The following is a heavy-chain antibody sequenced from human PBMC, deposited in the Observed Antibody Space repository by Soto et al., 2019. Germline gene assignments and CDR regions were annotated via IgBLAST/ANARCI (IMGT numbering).Heavy chain of an antibody. J-gene: IGHJ4*02. V-gene: IGHV4-59*01. CDR3: ARGFSSLTFDF. CDR2: VYYSGST. D-gene: IGHD6-13*01. CDR1: SGSIGSYY. Sequence: SETLSLTCTVSSGSIGSYYWSWMRQPPGKGLEWIGYVYYSGSTNYNPSLKSRVTMSVDTSKNQFSLKLRSVTAADTAVYYCARGFSSLTFDFWGRGTLVTVS.